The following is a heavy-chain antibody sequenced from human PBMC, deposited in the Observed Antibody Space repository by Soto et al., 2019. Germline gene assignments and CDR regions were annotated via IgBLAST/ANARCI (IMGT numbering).Heavy chain of an antibody. Sequence: GGSLRLSCAASGFTFSSYAMSWVRQAPGKGLEWVSAISGSGGSTYYADSVKGRFTISRDNAKNTLYLQMNSLRAEDTAVYYCARDHVLWCGEFGYYYYGMDVWGQGTTVTVS. D-gene: IGHD3-10*01. V-gene: IGHV3-23*01. CDR2: ISGSGGST. CDR1: GFTFSSYA. CDR3: ARDHVLWCGEFGYYYYGMDV. J-gene: IGHJ6*02.